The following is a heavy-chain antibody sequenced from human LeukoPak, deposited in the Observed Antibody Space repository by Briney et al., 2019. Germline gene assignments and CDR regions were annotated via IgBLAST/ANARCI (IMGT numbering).Heavy chain of an antibody. J-gene: IGHJ5*02. V-gene: IGHV4-39*01. D-gene: IGHD2/OR15-2a*01. CDR3: ARASMDNWFDP. CDR1: GGSISSSSYY. Sequence: PSETLSLTCTVSGGSISSSSYYWGWTRQPPGKGLEWIGSIFYSGSTYYNPSLKSRVTISVDTSKNQFSLKLSSVTAADTAVYYCARASMDNWFDPWGQGTLVTVSS. CDR2: IFYSGST.